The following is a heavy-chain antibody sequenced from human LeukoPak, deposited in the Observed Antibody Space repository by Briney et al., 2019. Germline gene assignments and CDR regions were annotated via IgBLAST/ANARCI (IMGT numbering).Heavy chain of an antibody. D-gene: IGHD3-22*01. V-gene: IGHV4-39*07. CDR2: IYYSGST. CDR1: GGSISSSSYY. J-gene: IGHJ3*02. CDR3: ARGPYSYDSSGAFDI. Sequence: PSETLSLTCTVSGGSISSSSYYWGWIRQPPGKGLNWIGSIYYSGSTYYNPSLKSRVTISVDTSKNQFSLKLSSVTAADTAVYYCARGPYSYDSSGAFDIWGQGTMVTVSS.